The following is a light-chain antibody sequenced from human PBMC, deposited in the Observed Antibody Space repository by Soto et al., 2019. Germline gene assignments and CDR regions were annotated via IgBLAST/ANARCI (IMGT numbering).Light chain of an antibody. J-gene: IGLJ2*01. CDR2: YDS. CDR1: NIGSKS. V-gene: IGLV3-21*04. Sequence: SHELTQPPSVSVAPGKTARITCGGNNIGSKSVHWYQQKPGQAPVLVIYYDSDRPSGVPERFSGSNSGNTATLTISRVEAGDEADYYCQVWDSSSDHPLFGGGTKLTVL. CDR3: QVWDSSSDHPL.